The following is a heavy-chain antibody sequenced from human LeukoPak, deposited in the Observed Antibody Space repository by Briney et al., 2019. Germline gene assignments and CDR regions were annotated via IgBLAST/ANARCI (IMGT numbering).Heavy chain of an antibody. CDR2: ISGSGGST. D-gene: IGHD2-2*01. CDR1: GFTFSSYA. J-gene: IGHJ4*02. Sequence: GGSLRLSCAASGFTFSSYAMSWVRQAPGKRLEWVSAISGSGGSTYYADSVKGRFTISRDNSKNTLYLQMNSLRAEDTAVYYCAKDLSSSSTSCYPDWGQGTLVTVSS. CDR3: AKDLSSSSTSCYPD. V-gene: IGHV3-23*01.